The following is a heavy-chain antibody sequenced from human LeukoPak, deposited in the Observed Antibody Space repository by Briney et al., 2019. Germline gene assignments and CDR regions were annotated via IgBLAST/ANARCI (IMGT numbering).Heavy chain of an antibody. CDR2: ISWNSGTI. V-gene: IGHV3-9*01. CDR1: GFTFDDYA. D-gene: IGHD3-10*01. J-gene: IGHJ4*02. Sequence: GGSLRLSCAASGFTFDDYAMHWVRQVPGKGLEWVSGISWNSGTIGYADSVKGRFTISRDNAKNSLYLQMNSLRAEGTALYYCAKDKVFGGELDYWGQGTLVTVSS. CDR3: AKDKVFGGELDY.